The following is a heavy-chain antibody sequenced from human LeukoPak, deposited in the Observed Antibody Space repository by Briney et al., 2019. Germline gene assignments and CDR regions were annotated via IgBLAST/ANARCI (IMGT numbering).Heavy chain of an antibody. J-gene: IGHJ4*02. CDR3: ARGLSLGIVVIGY. CDR1: GYAFTCYD. D-gene: IGHD3-22*01. CDR2: MNPNSGNT. Sequence: GASVKVSCKASGYAFTCYDINWVRQATGQGLEWMGWMNPNSGNTGYAQKFQGRVTMTRNTSISTAYMELSRLRSEDTAVYYCARGLSLGIVVIGYWGQGTLVTVSS. V-gene: IGHV1-8*01.